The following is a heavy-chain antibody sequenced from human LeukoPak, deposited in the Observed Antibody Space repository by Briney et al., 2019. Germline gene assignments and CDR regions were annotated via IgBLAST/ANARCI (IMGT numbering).Heavy chain of an antibody. CDR2: ISSSSSYI. CDR3: ARDLGPTFYCSGGSCYSNPRYYYYYGMDV. D-gene: IGHD2-15*01. CDR1: GFTFSSYS. J-gene: IGHJ6*02. Sequence: GGSLRLSCAASGFTFSSYSMNWVRQAPGKGLEWVSSISSSSSYIYYADSVKGRFTISRDNAKNSLYLQMNSLRAEDTAVYYCARDLGPTFYCSGGSCYSNPRYYYYYGMDVWGQGTTVTVSS. V-gene: IGHV3-21*01.